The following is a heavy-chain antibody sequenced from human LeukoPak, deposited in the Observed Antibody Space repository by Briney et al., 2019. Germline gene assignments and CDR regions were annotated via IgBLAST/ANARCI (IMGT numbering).Heavy chain of an antibody. CDR1: GFTFSSYA. J-gene: IGHJ4*02. D-gene: IGHD3-22*01. Sequence: GGSLRLSCAASGFTFSSYAMGWVRQAPGKGPEWVSSISGSGGHTYFADSVKGRFTISRDNSKNTLGLQMNSLKVEDTAVYYCAKFRYHSNDNNYLDFNYWGQGTLVTVSS. CDR3: AKFRYHSNDNNYLDFNY. CDR2: ISGSGGHT. V-gene: IGHV3-23*01.